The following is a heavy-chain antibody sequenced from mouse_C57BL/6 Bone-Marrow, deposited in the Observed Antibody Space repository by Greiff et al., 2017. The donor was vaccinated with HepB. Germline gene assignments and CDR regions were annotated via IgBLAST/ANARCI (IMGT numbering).Heavy chain of an antibody. CDR3: ASTTVVAHWYFDV. CDR1: GYTFTSYG. D-gene: IGHD1-1*01. CDR2: IYPRSGNT. Sequence: VQRVESGAELARPGASVKLSCKASGYTFTSYGISWVKQRTGQGLEWIGEIYPRSGNTYYNEKFKGKATLTADKSSSTAYMELRSLTSEDSAVYFCASTTVVAHWYFDVWGTGTTVTVSS. J-gene: IGHJ1*03. V-gene: IGHV1-81*01.